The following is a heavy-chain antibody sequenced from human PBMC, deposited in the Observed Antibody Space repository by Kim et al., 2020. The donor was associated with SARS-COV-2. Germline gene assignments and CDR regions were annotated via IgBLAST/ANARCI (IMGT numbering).Heavy chain of an antibody. CDR3: TTAGEYSSSWSSSYYYYGMDV. Sequence: GGSLRLSCAASGFTFSNAWMSWVRQAPGKGLEWVGRIKSKTDGGTTDYAAPVKGRFTISRDDSKNTLYLQMNSLKTEDTAVYYCTTAGEYSSSWSSSYYYYGMDVWGQGTTVTVSS. CDR2: IKSKTDGGTT. CDR1: GFTFSNAW. D-gene: IGHD6-13*01. J-gene: IGHJ6*02. V-gene: IGHV3-15*01.